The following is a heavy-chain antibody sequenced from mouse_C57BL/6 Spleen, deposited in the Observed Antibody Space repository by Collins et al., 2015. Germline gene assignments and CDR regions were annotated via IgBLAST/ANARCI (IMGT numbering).Heavy chain of an antibody. CDR2: INPSNGDT. CDR3: TRKDDFTWFAY. J-gene: IGHJ3*01. Sequence: QVQLQQPGTELVKPGASVKLSCKASGYTFTNYWMHWVKQRPGQGLEWIGNINPSNGDTHYSEEFKTKATLTVDKSSSTAYMQLGSLTSEDSAVYYCTRKDDFTWFAYWGQGTLVTVSA. V-gene: IGHV1-53*01. D-gene: IGHD2-4*01. CDR1: GYTFTNYW.